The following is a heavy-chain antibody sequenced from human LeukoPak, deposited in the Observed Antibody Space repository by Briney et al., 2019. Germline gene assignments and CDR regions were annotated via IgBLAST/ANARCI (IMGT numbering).Heavy chain of an antibody. D-gene: IGHD6-13*01. J-gene: IGHJ4*02. CDR1: GGSFSGYY. CDR2: INHSGST. CDR3: ARGIAAAGTGFDY. Sequence: SETLSLTCAVYGGSFSGYYWSWIRQPPGKGLEWIGEINHSGSTNYNPSLKSRVTISVDTSKNQFSPKLSSVTAADTAVYYCARGIAAAGTGFDYWGQGTLVTVSS. V-gene: IGHV4-34*01.